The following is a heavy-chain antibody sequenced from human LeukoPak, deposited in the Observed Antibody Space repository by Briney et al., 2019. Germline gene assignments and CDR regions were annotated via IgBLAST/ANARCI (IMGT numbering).Heavy chain of an antibody. CDR3: VKGCSYTGCYTSDY. CDR2: ISGSGDST. Sequence: GGSLRLSRAASRFTFNNYAMTWVRQAPGKGLEWVSTISGSGDSTHYADSVKGRFTISRDNSKNMLYLQMNSLRVEDTAIYYCVKGCSYTGCYTSDYWGQGTLVTVSS. D-gene: IGHD2-2*02. J-gene: IGHJ4*02. CDR1: RFTFNNYA. V-gene: IGHV3-23*01.